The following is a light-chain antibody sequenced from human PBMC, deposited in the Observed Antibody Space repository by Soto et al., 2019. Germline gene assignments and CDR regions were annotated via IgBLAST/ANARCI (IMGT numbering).Light chain of an antibody. Sequence: EIVLTQSPATLSLSPGERATLSCRASQSVSSYLAWYQQKPGQAPRLLIYDASNRATGIPARFSGSGSGTDFTLTISSLEPEDFAVYYCQQRSNWPRGITFGPGTKVDIK. V-gene: IGKV3-11*01. J-gene: IGKJ3*01. CDR1: QSVSSY. CDR3: QQRSNWPRGIT. CDR2: DAS.